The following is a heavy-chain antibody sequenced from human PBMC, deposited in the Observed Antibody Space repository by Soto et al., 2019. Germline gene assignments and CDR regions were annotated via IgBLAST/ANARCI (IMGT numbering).Heavy chain of an antibody. CDR2: IYYSGST. CDR1: GGSISSYY. D-gene: IGHD2-2*01. Sequence: PSETLSLTCTVSGGSISSYYWSWIRQPPGKGLEWIGYIYYSGSTNYNPSLKSRVTISVDTSKNQFSLKLSSVTAADTAVYYCARGGEYCSSTSCYHYYYYMDVWSKGTTVTVSS. J-gene: IGHJ6*03. CDR3: ARGGEYCSSTSCYHYYYYMDV. V-gene: IGHV4-59*08.